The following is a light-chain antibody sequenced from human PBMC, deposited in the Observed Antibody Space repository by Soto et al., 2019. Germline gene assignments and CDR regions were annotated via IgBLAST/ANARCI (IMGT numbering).Light chain of an antibody. J-gene: IGKJ4*01. CDR3: QQRNSYPTST. V-gene: IGKV1-9*01. CDR1: QGISSY. Sequence: IQLTQSPSSLSASVGDRVTITCRASQGISSYLAWYQQKPGKAPKLLIYAASTLQSGVPSRFSGSGSGTEFPLTIISLQPEDFATFYCQQRNSYPTSTFCGGTKVEIK. CDR2: AAS.